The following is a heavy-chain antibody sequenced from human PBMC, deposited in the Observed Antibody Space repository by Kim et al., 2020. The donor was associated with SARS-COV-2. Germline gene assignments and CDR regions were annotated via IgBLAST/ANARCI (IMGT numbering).Heavy chain of an antibody. V-gene: IGHV3-30*18. CDR1: GFTFSSYG. J-gene: IGHJ2*01. D-gene: IGHD3-10*01. CDR3: AKESDGSGEWYFDL. CDR2: ISYDGSNK. Sequence: GGSLRLSCAASGFTFSSYGMHWVRQAPGKGLEWVAVISYDGSNKYYADSVKGRFTISRDNSKNTLYLQMNSLRAEDTAVYYCAKESDGSGEWYFDLWGRGTLVTVSS.